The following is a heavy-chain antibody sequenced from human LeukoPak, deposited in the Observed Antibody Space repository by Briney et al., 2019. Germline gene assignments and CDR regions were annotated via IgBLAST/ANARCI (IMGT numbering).Heavy chain of an antibody. D-gene: IGHD3-9*01. V-gene: IGHV3-74*01. CDR3: ARDSDLTYNGILTGYLGTFDY. Sequence: GGSLRLSCAVSGFTFSGHWMFWVRQAPGKGLEWVSSTNSDGSSRGYTDSVKGRFTISRDNSKNTLYLQMNSLRAEDTAVYYCARDSDLTYNGILTGYLGTFDYWGQGTLVTVSS. CDR2: TNSDGSSR. CDR1: GFTFSGHW. J-gene: IGHJ4*02.